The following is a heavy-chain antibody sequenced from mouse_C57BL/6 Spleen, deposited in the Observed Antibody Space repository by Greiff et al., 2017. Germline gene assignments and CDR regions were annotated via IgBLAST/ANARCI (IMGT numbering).Heavy chain of an antibody. Sequence: QVQLKQPGAELVKPGASVTLSCQASGYTFTSYWMHWVKQRPGQGLEWIGMIHPNSGSTNYNEKFKSKATLTVDKSSSTAYMQLSSLTSEDSAVYYCARSELGPYYFDYWGQGTTLTVSS. V-gene: IGHV1-64*01. CDR3: ARSELGPYYFDY. J-gene: IGHJ2*01. D-gene: IGHD4-1*01. CDR1: GYTFTSYW. CDR2: IHPNSGST.